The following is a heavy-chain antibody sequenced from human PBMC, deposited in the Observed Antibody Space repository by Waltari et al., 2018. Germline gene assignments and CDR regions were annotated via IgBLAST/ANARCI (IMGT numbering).Heavy chain of an antibody. V-gene: IGHV4-34*01. CDR2: INHSGST. J-gene: IGHJ6*02. CDR3: ARGIVGATTRLFYYYYGMDV. Sequence: QVQLQQWGAGLLKPSETLSLTCAVYGWSFSGYYWSWIRQPPGQGLEWSGEINHSGSTNTNPSLKSRVTISVDTSKNQFSLKLSSVTAADTAVYYCARGIVGATTRLFYYYYGMDVWGQGTTVTVSS. D-gene: IGHD1-26*01. CDR1: GWSFSGYY.